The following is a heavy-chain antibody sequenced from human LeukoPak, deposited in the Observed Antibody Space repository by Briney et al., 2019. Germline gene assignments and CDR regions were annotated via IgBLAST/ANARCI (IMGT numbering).Heavy chain of an antibody. D-gene: IGHD3-9*01. CDR2: INHSGST. V-gene: IGHV4-34*01. CDR1: GGSFSGYY. CDR3: ARAIMDFDWLFRFDY. J-gene: IGHJ4*02. Sequence: SETLSLTCAVYGGSFSGYYWSWIRRPPGKGLEWIGEINHSGSTNYNPSLKSRVTISVDTSKNQFSLKLSSVTAADTAVYYCARAIMDFDWLFRFDYWGQGTLVTVSS.